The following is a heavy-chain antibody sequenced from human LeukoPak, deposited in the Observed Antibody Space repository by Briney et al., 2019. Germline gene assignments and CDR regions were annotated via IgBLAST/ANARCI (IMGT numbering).Heavy chain of an antibody. CDR3: ARASTIFGHFAY. D-gene: IGHD3-3*01. CDR2: IYYSGST. J-gene: IGHJ4*02. V-gene: IGHV4-39*07. CDR1: GGSISGTPYY. Sequence: PSETLSLTCAISGGSISGTPYYWGWIRQPPGKGLEWIGSIYYSGSTYYNPSLKSRLTISVYTSKNQFSLKLSSVTAADTDVYYCARASTIFGHFAYWGRGTLVTVSS.